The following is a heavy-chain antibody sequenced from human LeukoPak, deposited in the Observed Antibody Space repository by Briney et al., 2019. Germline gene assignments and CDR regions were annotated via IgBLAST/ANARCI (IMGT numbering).Heavy chain of an antibody. CDR3: ARVAYSGYDYRGYFDY. CDR1: GGSFSGYY. V-gene: IGHV4-34*01. D-gene: IGHD5-12*01. Sequence: SETLSLTCAVYGGSFSGYYWSWIRQPPGKGLEWIGEINHSGSTNYNPSLKSRVTISVDTSKNQFSLKLSSVTAADTAVYYCARVAYSGYDYRGYFDYWGQGTLVTVSS. J-gene: IGHJ4*02. CDR2: INHSGST.